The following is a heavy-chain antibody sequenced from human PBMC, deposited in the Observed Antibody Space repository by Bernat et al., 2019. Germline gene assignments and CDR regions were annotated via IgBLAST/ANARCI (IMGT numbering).Heavy chain of an antibody. CDR2: INPNSGGT. Sequence: QVQLVQSGAEVKKPGASVKVSCKASGYTFTGYYMHWVRQAPGQGLEWMGRINPNSGGTNYAQKFQGRVNMTRDTSISTAYMELGRLRSDDTAVYYCARDRPFNYDYIWGSYRYTVVLDFQHWGQGTLVTVSS. D-gene: IGHD3-16*02. V-gene: IGHV1-2*06. J-gene: IGHJ1*01. CDR3: ARDRPFNYDYIWGSYRYTVVLDFQH. CDR1: GYTFTGYY.